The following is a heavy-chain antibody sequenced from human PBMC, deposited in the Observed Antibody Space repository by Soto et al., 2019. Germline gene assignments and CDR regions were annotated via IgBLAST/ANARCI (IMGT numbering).Heavy chain of an antibody. D-gene: IGHD6-19*01. CDR3: AKDPGRHSSGWSFDY. Sequence: QPGGSLRLSCAASGFTFSSYGMHWVRQAPGKGLEWVAVISYDGSNKYYADSVKGRFTISRDNSKNTLYLQMNSLRAEDTAVYYCAKDPGRHSSGWSFDYWGQGTLVTVSS. CDR1: GFTFSSYG. CDR2: ISYDGSNK. V-gene: IGHV3-30*18. J-gene: IGHJ4*02.